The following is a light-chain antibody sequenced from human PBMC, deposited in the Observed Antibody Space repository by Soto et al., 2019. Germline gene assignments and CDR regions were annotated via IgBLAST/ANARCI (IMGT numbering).Light chain of an antibody. Sequence: QSALTQPASVSGSPGQSITISCTGTSSDVGAYDYVSWYQQHPGEVPKLMIFDVSDRPSGVSNRFSGSKSGNTASLTISGLQGEDEADYYCSAFTTSTSYVFGTGTKVTVL. CDR2: DVS. CDR3: SAFTTSTSYV. V-gene: IGLV2-14*03. J-gene: IGLJ1*01. CDR1: SSDVGAYDY.